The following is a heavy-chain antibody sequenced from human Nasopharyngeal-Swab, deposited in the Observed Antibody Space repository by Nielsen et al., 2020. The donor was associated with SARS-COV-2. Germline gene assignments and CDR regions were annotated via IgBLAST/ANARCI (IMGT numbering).Heavy chain of an antibody. J-gene: IGHJ6*03. CDR2: IKQDGSEK. Sequence: GGSLRLSCAASGFTFSSYWMSWVRQAPEKGLEWVANIKQDGSEKYYVDSVKGRFTISRDNAKNSLYLQMNSLRAEDTAVYYCARQTSNPYYYYYYMDVWGKGTTVTVSS. V-gene: IGHV3-7*01. CDR1: GFTFSSYW. D-gene: IGHD4-11*01. CDR3: ARQTSNPYYYYYYMDV.